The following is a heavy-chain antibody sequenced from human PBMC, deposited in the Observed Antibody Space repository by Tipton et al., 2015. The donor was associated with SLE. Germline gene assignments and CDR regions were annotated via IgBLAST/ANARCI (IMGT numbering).Heavy chain of an antibody. CDR2: KYYSGGT. J-gene: IGHJ3*02. CDR1: NGSIGSDY. V-gene: IGHV4-59*01. CDR3: ARELMVVRELSRRDGIDI. Sequence: TLSLTCSVSNGSIGSDYWTWIRQPPGKGLEWIGYKYYSGGTNPNPSLRSRVTISIDMSKNQFSLTLSSVTPAYTAVYYCARELMVVRELSRRDGIDIWGHGAMLTVSS. D-gene: IGHD2-15*01.